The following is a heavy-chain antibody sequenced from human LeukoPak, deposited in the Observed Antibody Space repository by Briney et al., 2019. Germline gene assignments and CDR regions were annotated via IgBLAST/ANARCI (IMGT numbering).Heavy chain of an antibody. D-gene: IGHD6-13*01. CDR3: ARQIASAGTAGFDF. V-gene: IGHV4-4*07. CDR1: GGSISSYY. CDR2: IYSTGST. Sequence: SETLSLTCTVSGGSISSYYWSWIRQPAGKGLEWIRRIYSTGSTNYNPSLKSRVTMSVDTSKNQFSLRLRSVTAVDTAVYYCARQIASAGTAGFDFWGQGALVTVSS. J-gene: IGHJ4*02.